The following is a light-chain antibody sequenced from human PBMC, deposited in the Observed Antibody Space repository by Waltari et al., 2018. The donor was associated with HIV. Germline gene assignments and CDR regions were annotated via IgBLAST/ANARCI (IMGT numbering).Light chain of an antibody. CDR2: SNN. CDR3: AAWDDSLHGYV. Sequence: QSVLTQPPSASGTPGQRVTISCSGNTSTIGSNPIHWYRQLPGTAPKLLIYSNNQWPSGVPDRFSGSKSGTSASLAISGLQSEDEADYYCAAWDDSLHGYVFGTGTKVTVV. V-gene: IGLV1-44*01. CDR1: TSTIGSNP. J-gene: IGLJ1*01.